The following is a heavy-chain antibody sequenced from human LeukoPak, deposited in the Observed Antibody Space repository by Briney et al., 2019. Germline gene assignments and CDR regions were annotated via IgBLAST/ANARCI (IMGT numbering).Heavy chain of an antibody. CDR2: INTNTGNP. CDR3: ARARNLLRYFDRLLDY. CDR1: GYTFTSYA. V-gene: IGHV7-4-1*02. J-gene: IGHJ4*02. D-gene: IGHD3-9*01. Sequence: ASVKVSCKASGYTFTSYAMNWVRQAPGQGLEWMGWINTNTGNPTYAQGFTGRFVFSLDTSVSTAYLQISGLKAEDTAVYYCARARNLLRYFDRLLDYWGQGTLVTVSS.